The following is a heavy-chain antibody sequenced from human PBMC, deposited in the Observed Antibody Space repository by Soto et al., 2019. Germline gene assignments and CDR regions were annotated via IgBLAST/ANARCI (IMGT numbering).Heavy chain of an antibody. CDR1: GFTFSSYS. Sequence: VGSLRLSCAASGFTFSSYSMNWVRQAPGKGLEWVSSISSSSSYIYYADSVKGRFTISRDNAKNSLYLQMNSLRAEDTAVYYCARDVGSGFAGTWVEVWGQGPTVTVSS. D-gene: IGHD6-13*01. V-gene: IGHV3-21*01. J-gene: IGHJ6*02. CDR3: ARDVGSGFAGTWVEV. CDR2: ISSSSSYI.